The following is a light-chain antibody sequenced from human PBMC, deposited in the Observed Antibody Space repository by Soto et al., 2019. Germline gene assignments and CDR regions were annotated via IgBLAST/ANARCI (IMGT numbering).Light chain of an antibody. CDR2: DAS. V-gene: IGKV3-11*01. CDR1: QRVSSY. Sequence: EIVLTQSPATLSLSPGERATLSCRASQRVSSYLAWYQQKTGQAPRLLNYDASNRATGIPARFRGSGSGTDFLLTSSRLEPEDFVVYYCQQRSNWRTFGPGTKVDIK. CDR3: QQRSNWRT. J-gene: IGKJ3*01.